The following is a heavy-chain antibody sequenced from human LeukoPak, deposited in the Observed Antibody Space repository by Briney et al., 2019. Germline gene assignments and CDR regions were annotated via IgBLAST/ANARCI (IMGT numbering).Heavy chain of an antibody. J-gene: IGHJ5*02. CDR2: ISWNSGSI. CDR3: AKGIYSSGWYDNWFDP. Sequence: PGRSLRLSCAASGFTFDDYAMRWVRQAPGKGLEWVSGISWNSGSIGYADSVKGRFTISRDNAKNSLYLQMNSLRAEDTALYYCAKGIYSSGWYDNWFDPWGQGTLVTVSS. V-gene: IGHV3-9*01. D-gene: IGHD6-19*01. CDR1: GFTFDDYA.